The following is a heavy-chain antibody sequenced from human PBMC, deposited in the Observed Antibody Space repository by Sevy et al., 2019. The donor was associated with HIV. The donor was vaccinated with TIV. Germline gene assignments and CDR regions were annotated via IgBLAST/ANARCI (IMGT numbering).Heavy chain of an antibody. D-gene: IGHD3-16*02. J-gene: IGHJ4*02. CDR1: GFTFSSFW. CDR3: ARRYFDS. CDR2: IKQDGSEK. V-gene: IGHV3-7*01. Sequence: ESLKISCAASGFTFSSFWMSWVRQAPGKGLEWVANIKQDGSEKYYVDSVKGRFTISRDNTKNSLYLQMNNLRAEDTAVYYCARRYFDSWGQGTLVTVSS.